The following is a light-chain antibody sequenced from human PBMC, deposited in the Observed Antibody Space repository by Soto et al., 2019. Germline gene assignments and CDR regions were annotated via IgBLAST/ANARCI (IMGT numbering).Light chain of an antibody. Sequence: EIVLTQSPGTLSLSPGESATLSCRASQRVSSNYLAWYLQKPGQAPRLLVYGTSSRATGIPDRFSGSGSGTDFTLTISRLEPEDFAVYYCQQYGSSPQTFGQGTKVEIK. CDR1: QRVSSNY. CDR3: QQYGSSPQT. V-gene: IGKV3-20*01. J-gene: IGKJ1*01. CDR2: GTS.